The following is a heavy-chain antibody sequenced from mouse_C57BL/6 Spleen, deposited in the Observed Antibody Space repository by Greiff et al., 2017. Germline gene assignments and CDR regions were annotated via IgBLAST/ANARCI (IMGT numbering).Heavy chain of an antibody. CDR3: AREVYYAMDY. CDR1: GYTFTSYW. Sequence: QVQLQQPGAELVRPGSSVKLCCKASGYTFTSYWMHWVKQRPIQGLEWIGNIDPSDSETHYNQKFKDKATLTVDKSSSTAYMQLSSLTSEDSAVYYCAREVYYAMDYWGQGTSVTVSS. CDR2: IDPSDSET. V-gene: IGHV1-52*01. J-gene: IGHJ4*01.